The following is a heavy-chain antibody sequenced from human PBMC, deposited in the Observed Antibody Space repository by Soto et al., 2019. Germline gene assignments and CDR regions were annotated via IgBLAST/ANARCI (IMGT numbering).Heavy chain of an antibody. J-gene: IGHJ4*02. V-gene: IGHV3-23*01. CDR3: ASPPYY. Sequence: VQLLESGGGSVQPGGSLRLSCSTSGFTFRSNAMSWVRQAPGKGLEWVSAISGSGGGTYYADSVKGRFTISRDNSKNTLYLQRNSLRAEDTAVYYCASPPYYWGQGTLVIVSS. CDR2: ISGSGGGT. CDR1: GFTFRSNA.